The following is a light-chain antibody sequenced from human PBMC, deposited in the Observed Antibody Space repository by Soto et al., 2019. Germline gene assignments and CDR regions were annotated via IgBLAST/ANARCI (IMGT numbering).Light chain of an antibody. V-gene: IGKV3-15*01. CDR2: GAS. Sequence: EVVMTQSPATLSVSPGERATLSCRASQSISSNLAWYQQKPGQALRLLIYGASTRATAIPARFSGSGSGTEFTLTISSLQSEDFAVYYCQQYNKWPPLTFGGGTKVEIK. CDR1: QSISSN. J-gene: IGKJ4*01. CDR3: QQYNKWPPLT.